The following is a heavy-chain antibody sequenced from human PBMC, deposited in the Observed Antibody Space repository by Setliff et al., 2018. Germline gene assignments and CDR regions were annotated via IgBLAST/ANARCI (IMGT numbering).Heavy chain of an antibody. CDR2: IFYGGST. CDR1: GGSISSSSYY. J-gene: IGHJ4*02. V-gene: IGHV4-39*07. CDR3: ARTDDYYNFYAY. D-gene: IGHD3-3*01. Sequence: SETLSLTCTVSGGSISSSSYYWGWIRQPPGKGLEWIGSIFYGGSTYYNPSLKSRVTISIDASKNQFSLKLDSVTAAGTAVYYCARTDDYYNFYAYWGQGTLVTVSS.